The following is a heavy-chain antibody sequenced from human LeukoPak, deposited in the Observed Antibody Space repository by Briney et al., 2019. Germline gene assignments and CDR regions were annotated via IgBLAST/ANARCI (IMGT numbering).Heavy chain of an antibody. V-gene: IGHV4-39*07. CDR3: AREKGYYYDSSGPTFDY. D-gene: IGHD3-22*01. Sequence: SETLSLTCTVSGGSISSSSYYWGWIRQPPGKGLEWIGSIYYSGSTYYNPSLKSRVTISVDTSKNQFSLKLSSVTAADTAVYYCAREKGYYYDSSGPTFDYWGQGTLVTVSS. CDR1: GGSISSSSYY. CDR2: IYYSGST. J-gene: IGHJ4*02.